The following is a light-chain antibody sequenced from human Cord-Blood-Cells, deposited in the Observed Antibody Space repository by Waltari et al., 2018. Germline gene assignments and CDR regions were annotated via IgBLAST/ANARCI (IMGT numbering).Light chain of an antibody. V-gene: IGLV2-14*03. Sequence: QSALTQPASVSRSPGQSITISCTGTSSDVGGYNYVSWYQQHPGKAPKLMIYDVSNRPSGGFNRFSGSKSGNTASLTISGLQAEDEADYYCSSYTSSSTWVFGGGTKLTVL. CDR1: SSDVGGYNY. CDR2: DVS. CDR3: SSYTSSSTWV. J-gene: IGLJ3*02.